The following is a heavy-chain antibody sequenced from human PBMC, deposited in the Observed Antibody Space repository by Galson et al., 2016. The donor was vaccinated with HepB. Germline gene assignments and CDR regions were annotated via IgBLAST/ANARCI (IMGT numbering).Heavy chain of an antibody. Sequence: SETLSLTCAVSGGSFNTYSWHWIRQPPGTGLEWIGEIDHSGDAKSNPSLKSRVTLSIDTSKKEFSLTVRSVTAADTGVYCCARAPSPKLTTVHRAHFFDYWGRGALVTVSS. CDR3: ARAPSPKLTTVHRAHFFDY. CDR2: IDHSGDA. J-gene: IGHJ4*02. D-gene: IGHD1-1*01. V-gene: IGHV4-34*01. CDR1: GGSFNTYS.